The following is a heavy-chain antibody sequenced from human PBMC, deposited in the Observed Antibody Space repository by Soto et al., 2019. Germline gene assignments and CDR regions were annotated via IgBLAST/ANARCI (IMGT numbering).Heavy chain of an antibody. CDR2: IIPIFGTA. V-gene: IGHV1-69*13. CDR3: ARAVWFVSAPVWFDY. D-gene: IGHD3-10*01. CDR1: GGTFSSYA. J-gene: IGHJ4*02. Sequence: GASVKVSCKASGGTFSSYAISWVRQAPGQGLEWMGGIIPIFGTANYAQKFQGRVTITADESTSTAYMELSSLRSEDTAVYYCARAVWFVSAPVWFDYWGQGTQVTVSS.